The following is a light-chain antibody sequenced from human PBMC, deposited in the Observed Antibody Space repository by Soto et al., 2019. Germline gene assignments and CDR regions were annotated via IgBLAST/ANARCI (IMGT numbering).Light chain of an antibody. CDR1: ESVSSSY. CDR2: GAF. V-gene: IGKV3-20*01. J-gene: IGKJ4*01. Sequence: EFVLTQSPATLSLSPGERATLSCRASESVSSSYLAWYQQKPGQAHRLLIYGAFSRATGSPDRFSGSGFETDFVLAISRLEREDFAVDFFQQCDVSPRLTFGGGTKLEIK. CDR3: QQCDVSPRLT.